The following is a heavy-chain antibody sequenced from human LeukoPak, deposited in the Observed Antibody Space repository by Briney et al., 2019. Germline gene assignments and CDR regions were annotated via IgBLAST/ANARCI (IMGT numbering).Heavy chain of an antibody. V-gene: IGHV1-2*02. D-gene: IGHD3-3*01. CDR2: INPNSGGT. CDR3: ARDIGDYDFWSGYLSWFDP. CDR1: GYTFTGYY. J-gene: IGHJ5*02. Sequence: ASVKVSCKASGYTFTGYYMHWVRQAPGQGLEWMGWINPNSGGTNYAQKFQGRVTMTRDTSISIAYMELSRLRSDDTAVYYCARDIGDYDFWSGYLSWFDPWGQGTLVTVSS.